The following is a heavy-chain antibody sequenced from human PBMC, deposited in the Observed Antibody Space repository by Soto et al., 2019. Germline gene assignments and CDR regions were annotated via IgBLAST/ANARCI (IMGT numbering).Heavy chain of an antibody. V-gene: IGHV4-59*01. D-gene: IGHD2-8*01. J-gene: IGHJ6*02. CDR1: DGFISSDY. CDR3: ARAPSYCTNGVCFGPYYYYGMDV. CDR2: IYYSGST. Sequence: SETLSLTVTDSDGFISSDYWSWIRQPPGKGLEWIGYIYYSGSTNYNPSLKSRVTISVDTSKNQFSLKLSSVTAADTAVYYCARAPSYCTNGVCFGPYYYYGMDVWGQGTTVTVSS.